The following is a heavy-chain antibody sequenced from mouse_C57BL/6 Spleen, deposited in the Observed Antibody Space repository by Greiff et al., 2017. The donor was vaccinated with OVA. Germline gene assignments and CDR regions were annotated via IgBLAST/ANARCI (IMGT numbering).Heavy chain of an antibody. CDR3: ARGGTTVVARYFDV. J-gene: IGHJ1*03. CDR2: INPNNGGT. D-gene: IGHD1-1*01. V-gene: IGHV1-26*01. CDR1: GYTFTDYY. Sequence: VQLQQSGPELVKPGASVKISCKASGYTFTDYYMNWVKQSHGKSLEWIGDINPNNGGTSYNQKFKGKATLTVDKSSSTAYMELRSLTSEDSAVYYCARGGTTVVARYFDVWGTGTTVTVSS.